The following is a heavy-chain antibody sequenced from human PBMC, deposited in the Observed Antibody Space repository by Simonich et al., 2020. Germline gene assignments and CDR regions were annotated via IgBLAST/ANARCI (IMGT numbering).Heavy chain of an antibody. D-gene: IGHD6-13*01. V-gene: IGHV3-9*01. CDR3: AKDVAAAGTEYFQH. CDR2: ISWNSGSI. CDR1: GFTFDDYA. J-gene: IGHJ1*01. Sequence: EVQLVESGGGLVQPGRSLRLSCAASGFTFDDYAMHWVRQAPGKGREWGSGISWNSGSIGDADSVKGRFTISRDNAKNSLYLQMNSLRAEDTALYYCAKDVAAAGTEYFQHWGQGTLVTVSS.